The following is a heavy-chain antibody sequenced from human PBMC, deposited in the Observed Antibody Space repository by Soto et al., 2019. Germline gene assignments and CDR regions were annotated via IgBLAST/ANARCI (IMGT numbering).Heavy chain of an antibody. CDR2: MGGSVDSK. CDR3: ARDQISGWYDN. Sequence: EVQLLESGGGLVKPGGSLRLSCAASGFAFGRYALSWVRQAPGKGLEWVSAMGGSVDSKSYADSVKGRFTISRDDPKNTLFLEMNSLRPEDTAIYFCARDQISGWYDNWGQRTLVTVSS. D-gene: IGHD6-19*01. J-gene: IGHJ5*02. V-gene: IGHV3-23*01. CDR1: GFAFGRYA.